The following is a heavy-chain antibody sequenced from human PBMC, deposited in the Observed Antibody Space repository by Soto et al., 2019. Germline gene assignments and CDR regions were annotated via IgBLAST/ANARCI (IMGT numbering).Heavy chain of an antibody. CDR3: ARRKYGSGSYYYYGMDV. J-gene: IGHJ6*02. D-gene: IGHD3-10*01. CDR2: TYYRSKWYN. Sequence: PSQTLSLTCVISGDSVSSNSAAWNWIRQSPSRGLEWLGRTYYRSKWYNDYAVSVKSRITINPDTSKNQFSLQLNSVTPEDTAVYYCARRKYGSGSYYYYGMDVWGQGTTVTVPS. CDR1: GDSVSSNSAA. V-gene: IGHV6-1*01.